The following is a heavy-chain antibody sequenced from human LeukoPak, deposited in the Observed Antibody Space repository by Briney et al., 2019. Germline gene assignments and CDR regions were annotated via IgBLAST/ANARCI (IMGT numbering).Heavy chain of an antibody. D-gene: IGHD2-15*01. V-gene: IGHV3-21*01. CDR3: AREVCSGGSCPVGFDY. Sequence: GGSLRLSYAASGFTFSSYSMNWVRQAPGKGLEWVSSISSSSNYIYYADSVKGRFTISRDNAKNSLYLQMNSLRAEDTAVYYCAREVCSGGSCPVGFDYWGQGTLVTASS. CDR2: ISSSSNYI. J-gene: IGHJ4*02. CDR1: GFTFSSYS.